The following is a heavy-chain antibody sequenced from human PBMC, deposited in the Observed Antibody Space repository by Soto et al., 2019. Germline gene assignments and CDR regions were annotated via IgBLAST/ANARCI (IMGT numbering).Heavy chain of an antibody. CDR2: IYLDDSK. J-gene: IGHJ4*02. CDR3: AHKGPEDWPLDY. CDR1: GFSLSTSGVG. D-gene: IGHD3-9*01. V-gene: IGHV2-5*02. Sequence: KESGPTLVRPTQTLTLTCAFSGFSLSTSGVGVGWIRQPPGKALEWLAVIYLDDSKHYSPSLRSRRTITKDTAKNQVVLTMTNMDPMDTGTYYCAHKGPEDWPLDYWGQGTLVTVSS.